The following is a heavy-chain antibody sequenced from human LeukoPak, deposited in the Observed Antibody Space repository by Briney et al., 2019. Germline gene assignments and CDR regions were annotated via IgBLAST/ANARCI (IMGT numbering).Heavy chain of an antibody. D-gene: IGHD1-1*01. CDR1: GFTFSSYG. CDR2: ISGSGGST. Sequence: GGTLRLSCAASGFTFSSYGMSWVRQAPGKGLEWVSTISGSGGSTYYADSVKGRFTISRDNSKNTVNLQMNSLRAEDTAVYYCAKATGNLGNWGQGTLVTVSS. V-gene: IGHV3-23*01. J-gene: IGHJ4*02. CDR3: AKATGNLGN.